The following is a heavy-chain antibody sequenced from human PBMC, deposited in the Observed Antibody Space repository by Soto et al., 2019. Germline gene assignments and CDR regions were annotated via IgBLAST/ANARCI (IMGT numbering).Heavy chain of an antibody. D-gene: IGHD3-10*01. CDR3: ATYGSGNYYSAC. V-gene: IGHV4-59*01. J-gene: IGHJ4*02. CDR1: GGSISSYY. CDR2: IYYSGST. Sequence: QVQLQESGPGLVKPSETLSLTCTVSGGSISSYYWSWIRQPPGKGLEWIGYIYYSGSTNYNPSLKSRGTISVDTSKNQFSLKLSSVTAADTAVYCCATYGSGNYYSACWGQGPLVTVSS.